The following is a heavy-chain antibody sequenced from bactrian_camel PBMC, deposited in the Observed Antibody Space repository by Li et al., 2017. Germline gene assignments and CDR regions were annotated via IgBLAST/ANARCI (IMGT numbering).Heavy chain of an antibody. CDR1: GFTSSGYA. CDR2: ILRTGTT. V-gene: IGHV3S10*01. CDR3: VTMSGNWDFPS. Sequence: VQLVESGGGLVLPGGSLRLSCTASGFTSSGYAMTRVRQAPGRGLEWVSGILRTGTTGYADSVKGRFTISRDNANNMLYLQLNSLKTEDTAVYYCVTMSGNWDFPSWGQGTQVTVS. J-gene: IGHJ6*01. D-gene: IGHD7*01.